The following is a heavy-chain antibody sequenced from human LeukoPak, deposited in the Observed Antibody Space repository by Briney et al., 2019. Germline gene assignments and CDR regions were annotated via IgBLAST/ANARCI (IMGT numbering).Heavy chain of an antibody. D-gene: IGHD3-3*01. CDR2: VHLDGRT. J-gene: IGHJ4*02. Sequence: PSETLSLTCGASGGSVTSTNWWTLVRQPPGKGLEWIGEVHLDGRTNYNPSLKSRLTMSVDMSENHISLKLTSVTAAATAVYYCAREGGFSRPLDYSGQGTLVTVSS. V-gene: IGHV4-4*02. CDR3: AREGGFSRPLDY. CDR1: GGSVTSTNW.